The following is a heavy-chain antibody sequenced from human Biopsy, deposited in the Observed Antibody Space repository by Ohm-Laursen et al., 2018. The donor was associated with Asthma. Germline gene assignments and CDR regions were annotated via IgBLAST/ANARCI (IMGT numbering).Heavy chain of an antibody. CDR3: ARAVDYSHYYGIDV. V-gene: IGHV1-18*01. Sequence: ASVKASCKVSDYLFPRYYISWVRQAPGQGLEWMGWISVYNGNTKVAQKLQDRVTMITDTSTSTAYMELRSLRSDDTAVYFCARAVDYSHYYGIDVWGQGTTVTVS. D-gene: IGHD3-10*01. CDR2: ISVYNGNT. J-gene: IGHJ6*02. CDR1: DYLFPRYY.